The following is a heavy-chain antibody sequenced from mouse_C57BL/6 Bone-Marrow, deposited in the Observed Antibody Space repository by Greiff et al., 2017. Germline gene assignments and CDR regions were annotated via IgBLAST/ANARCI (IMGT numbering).Heavy chain of an antibody. V-gene: IGHV5-17*01. CDR3: AKYWGFAY. CDR1: GFTFSDYG. J-gene: IGHJ3*01. CDR2: ISSGSSTI. Sequence: VQLQQSGGGLVKPGGSLKLSCAASGFTFSDYGMHWVRQAPEKGLEWVAYISSGSSTIYYADTVKGRFTISRDNAKNTLFLQMTSLRSEDTAMYYCAKYWGFAYWGQGTLVTVSA. D-gene: IGHD4-1*01.